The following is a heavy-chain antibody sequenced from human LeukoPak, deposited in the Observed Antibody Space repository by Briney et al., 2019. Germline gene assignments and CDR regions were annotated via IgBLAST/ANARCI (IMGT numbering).Heavy chain of an antibody. J-gene: IGHJ4*02. V-gene: IGHV3-7*01. CDR3: ARDRAVAGLFDH. D-gene: IGHD6-19*01. CDR1: GFTFSSYT. CDR2: IKEDGSEK. Sequence: GGSLRLSCAASGFTFSSYTINWVRQAPGKGLEWVANIKEDGSEKNYEDSVKGRFTTSRDNTKNSVYLQMNSLRAEDTAVYYCARDRAVAGLFDHWGQGTLVTVSS.